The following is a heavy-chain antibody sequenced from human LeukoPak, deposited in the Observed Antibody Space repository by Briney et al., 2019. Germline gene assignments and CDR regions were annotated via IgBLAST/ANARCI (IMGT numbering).Heavy chain of an antibody. CDR3: ARRLRAYGDYSNWFDP. Sequence: ASVKVSCKASGYTFTSYGISWVRQAPGQGLEWMGWISAYNGNTNYAQKLQGRVTMTTDTSTSTAYMGLRSLRSDDTAVYYCARRLRAYGDYSNWFDPWGQGTLVTVSS. D-gene: IGHD4-17*01. CDR1: GYTFTSYG. V-gene: IGHV1-18*01. J-gene: IGHJ5*02. CDR2: ISAYNGNT.